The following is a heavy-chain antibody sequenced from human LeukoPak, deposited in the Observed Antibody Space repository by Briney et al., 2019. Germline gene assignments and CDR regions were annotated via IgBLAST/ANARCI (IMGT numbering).Heavy chain of an antibody. Sequence: GASVKVSCKASGGAFSSYAISWVRQAPGQGLEWMGGIIPIFGTANYAQKFQGRVTITTDESTSTAYMELSSLRSEDTAVYYCARAADDRDGYNFYFDYWGQGTLVTVSS. CDR3: ARAADDRDGYNFYFDY. V-gene: IGHV1-69*05. J-gene: IGHJ4*02. CDR1: GGAFSSYA. D-gene: IGHD5-24*01. CDR2: IIPIFGTA.